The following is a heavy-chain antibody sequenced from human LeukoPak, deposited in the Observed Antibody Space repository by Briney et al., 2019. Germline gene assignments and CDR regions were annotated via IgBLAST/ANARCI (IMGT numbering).Heavy chain of an antibody. J-gene: IGHJ3*02. CDR3: AKGIVAGTRRGAFDI. Sequence: PGGSLRLSCAASGFTFSRDWMSWVRQAPGKGLEWVANIKEDGSEKYYVDSVKGRFTISRDNAKNSLYLQMNSLRAEDTALYYCAKGIVAGTRRGAFDIWGQGTMVTVSS. D-gene: IGHD6-19*01. V-gene: IGHV3-7*03. CDR2: IKEDGSEK. CDR1: GFTFSRDW.